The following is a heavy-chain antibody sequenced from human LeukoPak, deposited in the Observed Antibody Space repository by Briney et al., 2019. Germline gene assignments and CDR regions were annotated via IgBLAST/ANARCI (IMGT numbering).Heavy chain of an antibody. V-gene: IGHV1-18*01. CDR3: ARDPSLIVGATISFFDY. CDR2: INTYNGNT. D-gene: IGHD1-26*01. Sequence: GASVKVSCKASGYTFTSYGISWVRQAPGQGLEWMGWINTYNGNTNYARKLHGKVTITKDTSTSTAYMDLRSLRSDDTAVYYCARDPSLIVGATISFFDYWGQGTLVTVSS. J-gene: IGHJ4*02. CDR1: GYTFTSYG.